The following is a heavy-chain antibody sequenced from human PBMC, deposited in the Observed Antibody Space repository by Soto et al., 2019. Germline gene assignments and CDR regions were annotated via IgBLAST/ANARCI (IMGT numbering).Heavy chain of an antibody. V-gene: IGHV3-21*01. CDR2: ISSSSSYI. CDR3: ARDRGYSGYDHYSDY. CDR1: GFNFSDYV. Sequence: EMQLVQSGGGLVRPGGSLRLSCSASGFNFSDYVINWVRQAPGKGLEWISSISSSSSYIDYADSVKGRFTISRDNAKNSLYLQMNSLRAEDTAMYYCARDRGYSGYDHYSDYWGQGTLVTVSS. D-gene: IGHD5-12*01. J-gene: IGHJ4*02.